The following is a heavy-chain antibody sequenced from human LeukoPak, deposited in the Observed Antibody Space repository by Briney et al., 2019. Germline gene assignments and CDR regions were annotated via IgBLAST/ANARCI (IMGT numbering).Heavy chain of an antibody. CDR3: ASRRVRGVTTWDY. D-gene: IGHD3-10*01. CDR1: GFPFNSYS. V-gene: IGHV3-21*04. Sequence: PGGSLRLSCVASGFPFNSYSMNWVRQAPGKGLEWLSYITDTGSSIFYAESVKGRFTISRDNAKNSLYLQMNSLRAEDTALYYCASRRVRGVTTWDYWGQGTLVTVSS. CDR2: ITDTGSSI. J-gene: IGHJ4*02.